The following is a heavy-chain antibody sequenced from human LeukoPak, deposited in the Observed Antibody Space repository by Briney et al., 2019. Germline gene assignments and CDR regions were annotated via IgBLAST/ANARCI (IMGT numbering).Heavy chain of an antibody. J-gene: IGHJ4*02. CDR1: GYTFTNYG. D-gene: IGHD4-17*01. CDR3: ARDTDYGDSFDY. V-gene: IGHV1-18*01. Sequence: ASVKVSCKASGYTFTNYGVTWVRQAPGQGLEWMGWISTYNGNTNYAQKLQGRVTMTTDTSTSTAYMELRSLRSDDTAVYYCARDTDYGDSFDYWGQGTLVTVSS. CDR2: ISTYNGNT.